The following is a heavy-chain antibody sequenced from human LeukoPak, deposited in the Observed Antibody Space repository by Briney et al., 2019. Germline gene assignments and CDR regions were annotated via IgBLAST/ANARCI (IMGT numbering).Heavy chain of an antibody. Sequence: KPSETLSLTCSVSGGSISRQFWSWIRQPPGKGLDWIAFIHYSGRTKYNPSLQSRVTISIDTSENNFSLKLTSVTAADTAVYYCARLLDNDSSGDPDTFDMWGQGTVVSVSS. CDR3: ARLLDNDSSGDPDTFDM. CDR1: GGSISRQF. CDR2: IHYSGRT. D-gene: IGHD3-22*01. V-gene: IGHV4-59*11. J-gene: IGHJ3*02.